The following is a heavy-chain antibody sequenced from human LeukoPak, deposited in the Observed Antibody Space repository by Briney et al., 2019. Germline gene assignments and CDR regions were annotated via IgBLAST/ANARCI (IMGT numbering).Heavy chain of an antibody. D-gene: IGHD5-18*01. J-gene: IGHJ4*02. CDR3: AKDIWGGTAMVFDY. CDR2: ISGSGGRT. Sequence: GGSLRLSCAASGFSFNYNAMSWVRQAPGKGLEWVSGISGSGGRTFYADAVKGRFTISRDNSKNTLYLHMNNLRDDDTAVYYCAKDIWGGTAMVFDYWGQGTLVTVSS. CDR1: GFSFNYNA. V-gene: IGHV3-23*01.